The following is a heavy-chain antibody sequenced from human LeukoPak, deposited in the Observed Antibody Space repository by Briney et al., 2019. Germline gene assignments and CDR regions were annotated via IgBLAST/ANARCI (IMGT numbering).Heavy chain of an antibody. CDR3: ARDRSGSYYEPFDC. CDR2: ISGSGSST. J-gene: IGHJ4*02. CDR1: GFTFTSYA. Sequence: GGSLRLSCGASGFTFTSYAMTWVRQAPGEGLEWVSSISGSGSSTYYADSVKGRFTISRDNSKNPLYLQMNSLRAEDTAIYYSARDRSGSYYEPFDCWGQGTLVTVSS. D-gene: IGHD3-10*01. V-gene: IGHV3-23*01.